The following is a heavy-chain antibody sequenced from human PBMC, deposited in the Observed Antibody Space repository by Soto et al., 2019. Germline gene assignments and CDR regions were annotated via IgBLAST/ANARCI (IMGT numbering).Heavy chain of an antibody. CDR2: ISERSVYT. CDR3: ATGQQVRMADI. J-gene: IGHJ3*02. CDR1: GFSVSGYY. D-gene: IGHD6-13*01. Sequence: QVQLLESGGGLVKPGESLRLSCAASGFSVSGYYMAWIRQPPGGGLEWISYISERSVYTNYADSVRGRFAISRDNAKSSLYLQMNSLRAEDTAVYFCATGQQVRMADIWGQGTMVTVSS. V-gene: IGHV3-11*03.